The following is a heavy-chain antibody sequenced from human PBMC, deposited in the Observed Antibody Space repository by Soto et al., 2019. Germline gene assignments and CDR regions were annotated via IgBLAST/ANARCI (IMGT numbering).Heavy chain of an antibody. D-gene: IGHD2-15*01. CDR1: GFTFSSYG. CDR3: AKAVRPPVVLDAFDI. V-gene: IGHV3-30*18. J-gene: IGHJ3*02. Sequence: PGGSLRLSCAASGFTFSSYGMHWVRQAPGKGLEWVAVISYDGSNKYYADSVKGRFTISRDNSKNTLYLQMNSLRAEDTAVYYCAKAVRPPVVLDAFDIWGQGTMVTVSS. CDR2: ISYDGSNK.